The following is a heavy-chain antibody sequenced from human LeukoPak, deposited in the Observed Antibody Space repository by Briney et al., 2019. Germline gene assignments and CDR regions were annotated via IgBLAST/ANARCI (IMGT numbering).Heavy chain of an antibody. Sequence: GGSLILSCAASGFTFNTHAMSWVRQAPGKGLEWVSGINGNGASTYYSDSVKGRFTISRDNSKNTLYLQMSSLRAEDTAVYYCAKDQGYSYYYLDYWGQGTLVTVSS. V-gene: IGHV3-23*01. J-gene: IGHJ4*02. CDR3: AKDQGYSYYYLDY. D-gene: IGHD5-18*01. CDR2: INGNGAST. CDR1: GFTFNTHA.